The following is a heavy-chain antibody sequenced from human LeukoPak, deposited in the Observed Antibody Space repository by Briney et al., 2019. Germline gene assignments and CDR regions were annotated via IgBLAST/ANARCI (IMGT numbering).Heavy chain of an antibody. Sequence: SVKVSCKASGFTFTSSAMQWVRQARGQRLEWIGWIVVGSGNTNYAQKFQERVTITRDMSTSTAYMELSSLRSEDTAVYYCAANGYSGYDYYYYNYGMDVWGQGTTVTVSS. CDR1: GFTFTSSA. V-gene: IGHV1-58*02. CDR2: IVVGSGNT. J-gene: IGHJ6*02. CDR3: AANGYSGYDYYYYNYGMDV. D-gene: IGHD5-12*01.